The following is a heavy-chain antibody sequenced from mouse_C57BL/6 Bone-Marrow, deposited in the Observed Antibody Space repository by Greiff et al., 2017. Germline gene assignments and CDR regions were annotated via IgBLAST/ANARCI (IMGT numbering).Heavy chain of an antibody. D-gene: IGHD2-1*01. CDR3: SSVDGNYFDV. CDR2: IDPEIGDT. CDR1: GFNIKDDY. Sequence: VQLKESGAELVRPGASVKLSCTASGFNIKDDYIHWVKQRPEQGLEWIGWIDPEIGDTEYTSKFQGKATITSDTSSNTAYLPLSSLTSEDTAVYYCSSVDGNYFDVWGQGTPLTVAS. J-gene: IGHJ2*01. V-gene: IGHV14-4*01.